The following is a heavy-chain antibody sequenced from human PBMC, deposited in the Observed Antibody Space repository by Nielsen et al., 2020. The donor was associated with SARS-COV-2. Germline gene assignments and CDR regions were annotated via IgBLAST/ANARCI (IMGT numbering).Heavy chain of an antibody. CDR2: ISSNGGST. Sequence: GGSLRLSCSASGFTFSSYAMHWVRQAPGKGLEYVSAISSNGGSTYYADSVKGRFTISRDNSKNTLYLQMSSLRAEDTAVYYCVKDFVRYDFWSGYYREGHDYWGQGTLVTVPS. CDR1: GFTFSSYA. D-gene: IGHD3-3*01. CDR3: VKDFVRYDFWSGYYREGHDY. J-gene: IGHJ4*02. V-gene: IGHV3-64D*09.